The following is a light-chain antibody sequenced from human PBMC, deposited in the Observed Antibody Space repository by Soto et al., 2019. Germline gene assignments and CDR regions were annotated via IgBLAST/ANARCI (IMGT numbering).Light chain of an antibody. Sequence: AIQMTQSPSSLSASIGDRVTITCRASQGIRDDLGWYRQRPGKAPELLIFAASSLQGGVPSRFSGSGSGTDFTLTISSLQPEDFATYFCLQDYTYPWTFGQETKVEVE. CDR2: AAS. CDR1: QGIRDD. J-gene: IGKJ1*01. V-gene: IGKV1-6*01. CDR3: LQDYTYPWT.